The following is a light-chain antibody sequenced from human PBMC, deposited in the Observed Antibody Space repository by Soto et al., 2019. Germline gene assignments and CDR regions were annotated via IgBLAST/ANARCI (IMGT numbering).Light chain of an antibody. CDR3: QQYNNWPRT. CDR2: GAS. J-gene: IGKJ2*01. V-gene: IGKV3-15*01. CDR1: QSVSSN. Sequence: EIVMTQSPATLSVSPGERATLSCRASQSVSSNLAWYQQTPGQAPRPLIYGASSRATGIPARFSGSGSGTEFTPTISSLQSEDFAVYYCQQYNNWPRTFGQGTKLEIK.